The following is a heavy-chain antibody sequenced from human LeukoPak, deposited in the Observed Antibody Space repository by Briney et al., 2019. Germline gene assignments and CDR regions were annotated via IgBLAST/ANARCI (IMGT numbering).Heavy chain of an antibody. Sequence: GASVKVSCKASGYTFTSYDINWVRQATGQGLEWMGWMNSNSGNTGYAQKFQGRVTMTRNTSISTAYMELSSLRSEDTAVYYCARERELLRGSFDYWGQGTLVTVSS. CDR2: MNSNSGNT. V-gene: IGHV1-8*01. J-gene: IGHJ4*02. CDR1: GYTFTSYD. D-gene: IGHD1-26*01. CDR3: ARERELLRGSFDY.